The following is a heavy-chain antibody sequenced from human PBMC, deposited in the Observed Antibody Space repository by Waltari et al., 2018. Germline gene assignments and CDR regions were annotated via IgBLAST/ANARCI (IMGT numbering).Heavy chain of an antibody. V-gene: IGHV3-33*01. Sequence: QVQLVESGGGVVQPGRSLRLSCAASGFTFSSYGMHWVRQAPGKGLEWVAVIWYDGSNKYYADSMKGRFTISRDNSKNTLYLQMNSLRAEDTAVYYCARDLGVFIGVGDYWGQGTLVTVSS. J-gene: IGHJ4*02. CDR3: ARDLGVFIGVGDY. CDR2: IWYDGSNK. CDR1: GFTFSSYG. D-gene: IGHD2-21*01.